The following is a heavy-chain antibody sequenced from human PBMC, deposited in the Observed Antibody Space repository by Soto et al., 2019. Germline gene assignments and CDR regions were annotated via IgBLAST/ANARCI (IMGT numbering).Heavy chain of an antibody. V-gene: IGHV3-23*01. CDR1: GVTFSAYA. CDR3: AKHSGSGNPNYYDMDV. D-gene: IGHD5-12*01. Sequence: EVQLLESGGGLVQPGWSLRLSCAVSGVTFSAYAMSWVRQAPGKGLVWVSAIKRSGDRTFYADSVQGRFSISRDDSTKTLYRHMDRLRAADTSVYHCAKHSGSGNPNYYDMDVWGQGTTVTV. J-gene: IGHJ6*02. CDR2: IKRSGDRT.